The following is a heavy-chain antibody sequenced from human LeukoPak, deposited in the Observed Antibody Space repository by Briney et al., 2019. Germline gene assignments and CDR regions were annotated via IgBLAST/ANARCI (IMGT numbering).Heavy chain of an antibody. D-gene: IGHD2-2*01. V-gene: IGHV3-72*01. J-gene: IGHJ4*02. CDR2: IKNKANSYTT. CDR1: GFTFSDHY. Sequence: GGSLRLSCAASGFTFSDHYMDWVRQAPGKGLEWVGRIKNKANSYTTEYAASVKGRFTVSREDSKNALYLQMNSLKTEDTAVYYCTRKGRYCSSTSCYVCLDFWGQGTLVTVSS. CDR3: TRKGRYCSSTSCYVCLDF.